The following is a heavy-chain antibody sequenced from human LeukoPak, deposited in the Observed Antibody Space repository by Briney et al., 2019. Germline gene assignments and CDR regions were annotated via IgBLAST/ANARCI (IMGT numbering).Heavy chain of an antibody. D-gene: IGHD6-19*01. J-gene: IGHJ6*02. V-gene: IGHV3-53*01. CDR2: IYSGGST. CDR3: ARDYGIAVAGTDYYYGMDV. CDR1: GFTVSNNY. Sequence: GGSLRLSCVVSGFTVSNNYMSWVRQAPGKGLEWVSVIYSGGSTYYADSVKGRFTISRDNSKNTLYLQMNSLRAEDTAVYYCARDYGIAVAGTDYYYGMDVWGQGTTVTVSS.